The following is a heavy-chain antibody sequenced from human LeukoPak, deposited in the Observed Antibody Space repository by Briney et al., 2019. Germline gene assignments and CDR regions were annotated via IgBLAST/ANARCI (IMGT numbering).Heavy chain of an antibody. V-gene: IGHV3-48*03. CDR3: ASGYSNNWDKYFFDY. Sequence: PGGSLRLSCAVSGFTFSSYEMNWVRQAPGKGLEWVSYISSSGSTIYYADSVKGRFTISRDNAKNSLYLQMHSLRAEDTAFYYCASGYSNNWDKYFFDYWGQGTLVTVSS. CDR2: ISSSGSTI. CDR1: GFTFSSYE. J-gene: IGHJ4*02. D-gene: IGHD6-13*01.